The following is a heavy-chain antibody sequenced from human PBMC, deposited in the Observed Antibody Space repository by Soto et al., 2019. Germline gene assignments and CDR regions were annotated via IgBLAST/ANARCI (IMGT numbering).Heavy chain of an antibody. CDR1: GYTFTGYY. CDR3: ARQDRYGSGNHDAFPI. J-gene: IGHJ3*02. V-gene: IGHV1-2*02. CDR2: INPNTGGT. D-gene: IGHD3-10*01. Sequence: GASVKVSCKASGYTFTGYYMHWVRQAPGQGLEWMGWINPNTGGTNSAQRFQGRVTMTRDTTISTAYMELSRLTSDDTAVYYCARQDRYGSGNHDAFPIWGQGTMVTVSS.